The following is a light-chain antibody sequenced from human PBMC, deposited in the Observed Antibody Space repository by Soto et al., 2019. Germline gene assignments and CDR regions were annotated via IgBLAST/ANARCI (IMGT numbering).Light chain of an antibody. CDR1: QDTNNY. CDR3: QHYDHLPPLT. CDR2: DVS. J-gene: IGKJ4*01. Sequence: DIQMIQSPSSLSASVGDRVTITCQASQDTNNYLNWYQQKPGKAPKLLIYDVSNLETGVPSRLSGSGSGTHFYLTISSLQPEDVATYYCQHYDHLPPLTFGGGTRVQIK. V-gene: IGKV1-33*01.